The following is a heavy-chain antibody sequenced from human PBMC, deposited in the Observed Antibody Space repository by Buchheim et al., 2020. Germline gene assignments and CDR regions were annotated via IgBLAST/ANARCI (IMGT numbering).Heavy chain of an antibody. CDR2: ISENGDST. D-gene: IGHD2-15*01. Sequence: EVQLLDSGGGMVQPGESLRLSCATSGFIFDNYVMNWVRQAPGKGLQWVSAISENGDSTFYADSVKGRFIISKDRSKNTLSLQMNSLRVEDTAVYYCAREGYASFDNWGQG. CDR1: GFIFDNYV. J-gene: IGHJ4*02. CDR3: AREGYASFDN. V-gene: IGHV3-23*01.